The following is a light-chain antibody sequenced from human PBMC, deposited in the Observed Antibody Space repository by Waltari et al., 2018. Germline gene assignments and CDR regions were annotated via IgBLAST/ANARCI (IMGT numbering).Light chain of an antibody. CDR2: GAS. CDR1: QTVRTTY. J-gene: IGKJ4*01. CDR3: QQYDISPLT. V-gene: IGKV3-20*01. Sequence: EIVLTQSPGTLSLSPGERATLSCRASQTVRTTYLAWYQTKPGQAPTLLIYGASSRATGIPDRFSGSGSGTDFSLTISSLEPEDFAVYYCQQYDISPLTFGGGTKVEIK.